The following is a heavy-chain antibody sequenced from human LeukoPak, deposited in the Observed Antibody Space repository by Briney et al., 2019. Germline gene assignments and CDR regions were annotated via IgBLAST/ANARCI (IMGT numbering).Heavy chain of an antibody. CDR3: ARVGDFWSGLDV. V-gene: IGHV3-21*01. D-gene: IGHD3-3*01. J-gene: IGHJ6*02. CDR2: ISSSSSYI. CDR1: GFTFSSYS. Sequence: GGSLRLSCAASGFTFSSYSMNWVRQAPGKGLEWVSSISSSSSYIYYADSVKGRFTISRDNAKNSLYLQMNSLRAEDTAVYYCARVGDFWSGLDVWGQGTTVTVSS.